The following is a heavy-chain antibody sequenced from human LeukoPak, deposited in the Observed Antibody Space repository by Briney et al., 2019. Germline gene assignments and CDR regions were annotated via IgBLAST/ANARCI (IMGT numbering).Heavy chain of an antibody. J-gene: IGHJ4*02. Sequence: SETLSLTCTVSGGSISSYYWSWIRQPPGKGLEWIGYIYYSGSTNYNPSLKSRVTISVDTSKNQFSLKLSSVTAADTAVYYCAGAIAVAGTRFDYWGQGTLVTVSS. CDR1: GGSISSYY. V-gene: IGHV4-59*08. CDR2: IYYSGST. D-gene: IGHD6-19*01. CDR3: AGAIAVAGTRFDY.